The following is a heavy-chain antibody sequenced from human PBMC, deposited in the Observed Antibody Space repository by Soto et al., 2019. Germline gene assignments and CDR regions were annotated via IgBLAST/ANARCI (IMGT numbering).Heavy chain of an antibody. CDR3: AREDDGLTGFPI. V-gene: IGHV4-4*07. Sequence: QVQLQESGPGLVKTSETRSLSCSVSGASLRRNYWNWIRQSAGKRLEWIGRLYTSGGANYNPSLKSRVTMSLDTSKNQFYLTLMSVAGADTAVYYCAREDDGLTGFPIWGQGLRVTVSS. CDR2: LYTSGGA. D-gene: IGHD3-9*01. CDR1: GASLRRNY. J-gene: IGHJ4*02.